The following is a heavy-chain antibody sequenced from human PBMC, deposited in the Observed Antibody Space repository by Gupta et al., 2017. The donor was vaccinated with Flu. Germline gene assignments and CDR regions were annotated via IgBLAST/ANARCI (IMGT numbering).Heavy chain of an antibody. V-gene: IGHV1-3*04. Sequence: QVHLVQSGAEVKKAGASVKVSCKASGYTFTDYAIHWVRQAPGQRPEWMGWINTGNGDARYSQKFQGRVTFTRDTSASTAYMEVSSLRSEDTAVFYCVVADYGDYWGQGTLVTVSS. J-gene: IGHJ4*02. CDR3: VVADYGDY. CDR1: GYTFTDYA. CDR2: INTGNGDA.